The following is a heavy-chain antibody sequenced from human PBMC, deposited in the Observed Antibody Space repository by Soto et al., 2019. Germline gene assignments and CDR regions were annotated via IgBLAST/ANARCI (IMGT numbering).Heavy chain of an antibody. CDR3: ARGPPSYYDSSGYYKYFDY. CDR2: ISAYNGNT. D-gene: IGHD3-22*01. Sequence: GASVKVSCKASGYTFTSYGISWVRQAPGQGLEWMGWISAYNGNTNYAQKLQGRVTITTDTSTSTAYMELRSLRSDDTAVYYCARGPPSYYDSSGYYKYFDYWGQGTLVTVSS. J-gene: IGHJ4*02. V-gene: IGHV1-18*01. CDR1: GYTFTSYG.